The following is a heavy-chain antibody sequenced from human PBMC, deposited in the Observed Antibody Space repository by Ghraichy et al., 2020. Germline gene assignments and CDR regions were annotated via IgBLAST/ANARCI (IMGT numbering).Heavy chain of an antibody. V-gene: IGHV3-13*01. CDR1: GFIFSTYD. CDR2: IDSVGDT. CDR3: ARVSPSTRYFDY. Sequence: LSLTCAASGFIFSTYDMHWVRQATGEGLEWVSAIDSVGDTYYPGSVKGRFTISRENAKNSLYLQMNSLRAGDTAVYYCARVSPSTRYFDYWGQGILVTVSS. J-gene: IGHJ4*02.